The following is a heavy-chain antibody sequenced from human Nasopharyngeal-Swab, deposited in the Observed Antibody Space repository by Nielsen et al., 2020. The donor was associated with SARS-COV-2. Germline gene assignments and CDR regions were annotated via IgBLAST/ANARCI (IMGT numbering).Heavy chain of an antibody. Sequence: LSLTCAASGFTFSSYGMHWVRQAPGKGLEWVAVIWYDGSNKYYADSVKGRFTISRDNSKNTLYLQMNSLRAEDTAVYYCARDSLDSSGYYFLGYWGQGTLVTVSS. J-gene: IGHJ4*02. CDR1: GFTFSSYG. CDR3: ARDSLDSSGYYFLGY. CDR2: IWYDGSNK. D-gene: IGHD3-22*01. V-gene: IGHV3-33*01.